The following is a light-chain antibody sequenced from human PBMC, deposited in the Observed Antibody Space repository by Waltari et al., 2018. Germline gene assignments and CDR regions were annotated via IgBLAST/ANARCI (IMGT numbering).Light chain of an antibody. Sequence: SYVLTQPPSVSVAPGETASIPCGGDNIGSYSVPWYQQKPGQAPVLVIFYDSDRPSGIPARFSGSNSGNTATLTITSVEAGDEARYYCQVWHADIDPGVFGTGTEVTVL. CDR3: QVWHADIDPGV. V-gene: IGLV3-21*04. J-gene: IGLJ1*01. CDR1: NIGSYS. CDR2: YDS.